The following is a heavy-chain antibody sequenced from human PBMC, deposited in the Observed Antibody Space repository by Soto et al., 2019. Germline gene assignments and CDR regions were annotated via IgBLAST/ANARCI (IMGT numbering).Heavy chain of an antibody. J-gene: IGHJ6*02. Sequence: GSLRLSCAASRLPFSSYAMSWVRQAPGKGLEWVSAISSSGASTYSADSVKGRFTISRDNSKNTLYLQMNSLRVEDTAVYYCAKGPTIFGVVISYSFYYGLDVWGQGTTVTVSS. CDR2: ISSSGAST. CDR1: RLPFSSYA. D-gene: IGHD3-3*01. CDR3: AKGPTIFGVVISYSFYYGLDV. V-gene: IGHV3-23*01.